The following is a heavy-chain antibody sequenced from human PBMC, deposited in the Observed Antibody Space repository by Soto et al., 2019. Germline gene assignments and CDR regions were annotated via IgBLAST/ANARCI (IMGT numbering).Heavy chain of an antibody. CDR2: FNPDDGET. J-gene: IGHJ4*02. CDR1: GYTLTELS. V-gene: IGHV1-24*01. CDR3: ATPGSGATLDYFDY. D-gene: IGHD1-1*01. Sequence: ASVKVSCKVSGYTLTELSMHWVRQAPGKGLEWMGFFNPDDGETFFAQKFQGRVTLTEDTSSDTAYMELSSLRSEDTAVYFCATPGSGATLDYFDYWGQGTLVTVSS.